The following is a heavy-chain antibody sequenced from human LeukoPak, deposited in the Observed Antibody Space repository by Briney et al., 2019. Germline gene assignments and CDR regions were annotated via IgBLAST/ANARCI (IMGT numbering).Heavy chain of an antibody. V-gene: IGHV1-69*05. D-gene: IGHD4-17*01. J-gene: IGHJ5*02. Sequence: SVKVSCKTSGGTFNNSAISWVRQAPGQGLEWLGGIMPLFGTAGYAQKFQGRVTITKDESTRTVYLELTSLTSDDTAVYYCGRDVHGDYGSGWFDPWGQGTLVSVSS. CDR2: IMPLFGTA. CDR3: GRDVHGDYGSGWFDP. CDR1: GGTFNNSA.